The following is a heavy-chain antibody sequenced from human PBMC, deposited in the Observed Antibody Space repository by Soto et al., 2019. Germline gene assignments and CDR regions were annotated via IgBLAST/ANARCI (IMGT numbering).Heavy chain of an antibody. CDR3: ARHHDS. CDR2: IYYSGST. J-gene: IGHJ4*02. Sequence: QVHLQEPGPGLVKPSETLSLTCTVSGGSIISYYWSWIRQPPGKGLEWIGYIYYSGSTNYNPSLKSRVTISVDTSKNQFSLKLSSVTAADTAVYYCARHHDSWGQGTLVTVSS. V-gene: IGHV4-59*08. CDR1: GGSIISYY.